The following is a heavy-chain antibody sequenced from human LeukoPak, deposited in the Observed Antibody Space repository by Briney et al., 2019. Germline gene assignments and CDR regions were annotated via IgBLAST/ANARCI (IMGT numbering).Heavy chain of an antibody. CDR2: IKQDGSEK. Sequence: GGSLRLSCAASGFTFSSYWMSWVRQAPGKGLEWVANIKQDGSEKYYVDSVKGRFTISRDNAKNSLYLQMNSLRAEDTAVYYCARERDYDSSGRVAFDIWGQGTMVTVSS. D-gene: IGHD3-22*01. J-gene: IGHJ3*02. CDR1: GFTFSSYW. CDR3: ARERDYDSSGRVAFDI. V-gene: IGHV3-7*01.